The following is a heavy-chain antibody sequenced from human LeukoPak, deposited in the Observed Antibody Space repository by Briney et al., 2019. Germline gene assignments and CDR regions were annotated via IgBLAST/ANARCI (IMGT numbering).Heavy chain of an antibody. Sequence: SETLSLTCTVSGGSISSYYWSWIRQPPGKGPEWIGYIYYSGSTNYNPSLKSRVTISVDTSKNQFSLKLSSVTAADTAVYYCARVEEGYGSGRRENYYYYYMDVWGKGTTVTISS. D-gene: IGHD3-10*01. CDR1: GGSISSYY. V-gene: IGHV4-59*01. CDR3: ARVEEGYGSGRRENYYYYYMDV. CDR2: IYYSGST. J-gene: IGHJ6*03.